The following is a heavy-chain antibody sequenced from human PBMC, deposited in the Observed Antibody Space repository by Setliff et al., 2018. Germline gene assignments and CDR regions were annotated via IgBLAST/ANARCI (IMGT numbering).Heavy chain of an antibody. CDR3: ARGGYSYGLGGFPLDY. Sequence: PSETLSLTCTVSGGSISRGSYDWSWIRQPAGKGLEWIGRIYTSGSTNYNPSLKSRVTISVDTSKNQFSLKLSSLTAADTAVYYCARGGYSYGLGGFPLDYWGQGTLVTVSS. CDR2: IYTSGST. D-gene: IGHD5-18*01. CDR1: GGSISRGSYD. V-gene: IGHV4-61*02. J-gene: IGHJ4*02.